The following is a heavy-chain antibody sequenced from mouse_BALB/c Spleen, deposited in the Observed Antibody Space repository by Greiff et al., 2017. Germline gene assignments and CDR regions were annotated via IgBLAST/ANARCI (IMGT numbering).Heavy chain of an antibody. J-gene: IGHJ3*01. CDR3: ARRLGYYPFAY. V-gene: IGHV3-2*02. Sequence: VQLQQSGPGLVKPSQSLSLTCTVTGYSITSDYAWNWIRQFPGNKLEWMGYISYSGSTSYNPSLKSRISITRDTSKNQFFLQLNSVTTEDTATYYCARRLGYYPFAYWGQGTLVTVSA. D-gene: IGHD2-3*01. CDR1: GYSITSDYA. CDR2: ISYSGST.